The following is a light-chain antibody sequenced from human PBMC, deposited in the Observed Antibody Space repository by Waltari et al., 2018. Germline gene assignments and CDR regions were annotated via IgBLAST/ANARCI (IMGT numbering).Light chain of an antibody. CDR3: QQRSSWPYT. V-gene: IGKV3-11*01. CDR2: DAS. J-gene: IGKJ2*01. Sequence: EIVLTQSPATLSLSPGERATLSCRASQSVSSYLAWYQQKPGQAPRLLIYDASNRATGIPARFSASGSGTDFTLTHSSLEPEDFAVYYCQQRSSWPYTFGQGTKLEIK. CDR1: QSVSSY.